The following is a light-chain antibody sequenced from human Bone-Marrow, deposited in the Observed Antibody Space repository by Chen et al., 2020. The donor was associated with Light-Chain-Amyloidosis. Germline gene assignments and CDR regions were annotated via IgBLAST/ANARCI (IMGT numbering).Light chain of an antibody. CDR1: NIGSKS. V-gene: IGLV3-21*04. J-gene: IGLJ2*01. CDR3: QVWDSSSDHL. CDR2: YDS. Sequence: YVLTQPPSVSVAPGKTARITCGGNNIGSKSVHWYQQQPGQAPVLVIYYDSDRPSGIPERFSGSNSGNTATLTISRVEAGDEADYYCQVWDSSSDHLFGGGTKLTVL.